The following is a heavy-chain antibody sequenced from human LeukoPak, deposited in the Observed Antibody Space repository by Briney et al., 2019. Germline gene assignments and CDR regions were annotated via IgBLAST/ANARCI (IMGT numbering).Heavy chain of an antibody. CDR1: GGSISSGGYY. CDR2: IYHSGST. CDR3: ARDSRSVLLWFGERDSDAFDI. Sequence: TPSETLSLTCTVSGGSISSGGYYWSWIRQPPGKGLEWIGYIYHSGSTYYNPSLKSRVTISVDRSKNQFSLKLSSVTAADTAVYYCARDSRSVLLWFGERDSDAFDIWGQGTMVTVSP. J-gene: IGHJ3*02. V-gene: IGHV4-30-2*01. D-gene: IGHD3-10*01.